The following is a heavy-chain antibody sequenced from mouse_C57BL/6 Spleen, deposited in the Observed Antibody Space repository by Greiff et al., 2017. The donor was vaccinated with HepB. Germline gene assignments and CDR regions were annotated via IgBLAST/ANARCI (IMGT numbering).Heavy chain of an antibody. V-gene: IGHV5-17*01. CDR2: ISSGSSTI. Sequence: EVHLVESGGGLVKPGGSLKLSCAASGFTFSDYGMHWVRQAPEKGLEWVAYISSGSSTIYYADTVKGRFTISRDNAKNTLFLQMTSLRSEDTAMYYCARSYYYGSSSNWYFDVWGTGTTVTVSS. CDR3: ARSYYYGSSSNWYFDV. D-gene: IGHD1-1*01. J-gene: IGHJ1*03. CDR1: GFTFSDYG.